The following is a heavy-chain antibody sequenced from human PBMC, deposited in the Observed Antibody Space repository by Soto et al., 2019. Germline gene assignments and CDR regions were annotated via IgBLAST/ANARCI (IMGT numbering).Heavy chain of an antibody. V-gene: IGHV4-34*02. J-gene: IGHJ6*02. Sequence: QGQLRQWGAGVLKPSDTLSLTCAVFSAYLGDHYWAWIRQSPDKGLEWIGEVHPRASTDHNPSLPRPLTLSLYTSNNRFSRKEASVTAQDTAVYFCARGKHSGYRFGPPNFFYYGLGVWGPGTTVTVSS. D-gene: IGHD5-18*01. CDR3: ARGKHSGYRFGPPNFFYYGLGV. CDR1: SAYLGDHY. CDR2: VHPRAST.